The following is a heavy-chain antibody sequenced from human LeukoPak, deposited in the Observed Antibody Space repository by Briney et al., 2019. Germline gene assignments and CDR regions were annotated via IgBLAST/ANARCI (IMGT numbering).Heavy chain of an antibody. D-gene: IGHD3-16*01. J-gene: IGHJ4*02. CDR1: GFTFSSYS. V-gene: IGHV3-21*01. CDR3: ARGPLGIRYFDY. CDR2: ISSSSSYI. Sequence: GGSLRLSCAASGFTFSSYSMNWVRQAPGKGLEWVSSISSSSSYICYADSVKGRFTISRDNAKNSLYLQMNSLRAEDTAVYYCARGPLGIRYFDYWGQGTLVTVSS.